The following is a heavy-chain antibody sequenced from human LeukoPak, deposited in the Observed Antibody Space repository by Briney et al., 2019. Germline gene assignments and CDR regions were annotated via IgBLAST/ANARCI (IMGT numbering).Heavy chain of an antibody. CDR1: GFTFSSYA. CDR2: KSYDGSNK. Sequence: PGGSLRLSCAASGFTFSSYAMHWVRQAPGKGLEWVAVKSYDGSNKYYADSVKGRFTISRDNSKNTLYLQMNSLRAEDTAVYYCARDGAAMGRLDYWGQGTLVTVSS. D-gene: IGHD5-18*01. J-gene: IGHJ4*02. V-gene: IGHV3-30-3*01. CDR3: ARDGAAMGRLDY.